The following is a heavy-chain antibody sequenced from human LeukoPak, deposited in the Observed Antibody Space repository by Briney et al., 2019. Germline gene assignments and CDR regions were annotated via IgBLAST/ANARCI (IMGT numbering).Heavy chain of an antibody. CDR2: IYPGDSDT. V-gene: IGHV5-51*01. Sequence: EALIISCKCSGYSLINYWIGWVRQMPGKGLEWMGIIYPGDSDTRDSPSFQGQVTISADQSISPAYLQWSSLEASDTAFYYCARLRYSTTWYDGSFDSWGQGTLVTVSS. D-gene: IGHD6-13*01. CDR1: GYSLINYW. CDR3: ARLRYSTTWYDGSFDS. J-gene: IGHJ4*02.